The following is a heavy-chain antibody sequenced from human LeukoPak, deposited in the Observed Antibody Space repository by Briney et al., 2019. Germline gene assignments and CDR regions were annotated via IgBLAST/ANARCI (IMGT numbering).Heavy chain of an antibody. D-gene: IGHD6-19*01. V-gene: IGHV3-7*01. Sequence: GGSLRLSCEASGLTFNKYWMTWVRQAPGKGLEWVANIKQDGSEKNYVDSVKGRFTVSRDNAKNSLSLRMNSLSAEDTAVYYCATGYSSGWYFYFQHWGQGSLVSVSS. CDR3: ATGYSSGWYFYFQH. J-gene: IGHJ1*01. CDR1: GLTFNKYW. CDR2: IKQDGSEK.